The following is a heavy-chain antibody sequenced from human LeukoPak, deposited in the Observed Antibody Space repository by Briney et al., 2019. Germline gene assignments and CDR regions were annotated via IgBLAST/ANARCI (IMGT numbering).Heavy chain of an antibody. J-gene: IGHJ4*02. Sequence: ESGPTLVKPTQPLTLTCTFSGFSLSTSGMCVIWIRQPPGKALEWLARIDWDDDKYYNTSLKTRLTISKDTSKNQVVLTMTNVDPVDTATYYCARIYSSALYYFDYWGQGTLVTVSS. D-gene: IGHD4-11*01. CDR3: ARIYSSALYYFDY. CDR2: IDWDDDK. V-gene: IGHV2-70*11. CDR1: GFSLSTSGMC.